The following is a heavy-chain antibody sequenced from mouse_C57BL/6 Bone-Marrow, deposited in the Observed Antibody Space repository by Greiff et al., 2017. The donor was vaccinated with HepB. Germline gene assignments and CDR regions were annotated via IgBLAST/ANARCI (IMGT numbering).Heavy chain of an antibody. CDR1: GFTFSDYG. CDR3: ARKGDYYGSSYWYFDV. D-gene: IGHD1-1*01. V-gene: IGHV5-15*01. Sequence: DVHLVESGGGLVQPGGSLKLSCAASGFTFSDYGMAWVRQAPRKGPEWVAFISNLAYSIYYADTVTGRFTISRENAKNTLYLEMSGLRSEDTAMYYCARKGDYYGSSYWYFDVWGTGTTVTVSS. J-gene: IGHJ1*03. CDR2: ISNLAYSI.